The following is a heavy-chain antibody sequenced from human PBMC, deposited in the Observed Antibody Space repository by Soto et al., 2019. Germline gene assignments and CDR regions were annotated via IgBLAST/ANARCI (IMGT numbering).Heavy chain of an antibody. Sequence: QVQLVQSGAEVKKPGSSVKVSCKASRGTFSSYAITWVRQAPGQGLEWMGGIIPIFGTANYAQKFQGRVTITADESTSTAYMEPSSLRSEDTAVYYCARDRGPSSGYYPYWFDPWGQGTLVTVSS. D-gene: IGHD3-22*01. V-gene: IGHV1-69*12. CDR3: ARDRGPSSGYYPYWFDP. J-gene: IGHJ5*02. CDR1: RGTFSSYA. CDR2: IIPIFGTA.